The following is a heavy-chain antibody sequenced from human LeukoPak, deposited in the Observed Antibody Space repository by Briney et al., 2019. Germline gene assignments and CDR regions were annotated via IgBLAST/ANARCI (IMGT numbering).Heavy chain of an antibody. CDR1: GFTFSSYG. V-gene: IGHV3-23*01. CDR2: ISGSGGST. D-gene: IGHD1-26*01. J-gene: IGHJ5*02. CDR3: ARAPKFRLVGVPKGPFDP. Sequence: GGSLRLSCAASGFTFSSYGMSWVRQAPGKGLEGVSAISGSGGSTYYADSVKGRFTISRDNSKNTLYLQMDSLRAEDTAVYYCARAPKFRLVGVPKGPFDPWGQGTLVTVSS.